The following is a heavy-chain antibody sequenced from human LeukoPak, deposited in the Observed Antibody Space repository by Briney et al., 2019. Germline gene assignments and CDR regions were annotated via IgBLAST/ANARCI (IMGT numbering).Heavy chain of an antibody. CDR1: GGSISSSMYY. CDR2: VSYSGTT. CDR3: GGGDSSVYGLVFYI. Sequence: PSETLSLTCTVSGGSISSSMYYWGWIRQPPGKGLEWIGSVSYSGTTYYNPSLKSRVTISVDTSKTQFSLKLSSVTAADTALYFWGGGDSSVYGLVFYIGGKGKMVPVSS. V-gene: IGHV4-39*03. D-gene: IGHD3-22*01. J-gene: IGHJ3*02.